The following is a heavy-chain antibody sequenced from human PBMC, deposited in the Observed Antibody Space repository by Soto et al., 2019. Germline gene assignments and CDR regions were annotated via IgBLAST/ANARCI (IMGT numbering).Heavy chain of an antibody. Sequence: QVQLVQSGAEVKPPGASVKVSCKASGYTFTGHYMHWVRQVSGRRLEFLGWLKPDNGGTYYAPRFQGRVTFTRDTSNTTAYMEMSGLHPDDTAVYFCARDLCPLGSGSPCPTFGMDLWGQGTTVAVSS. D-gene: IGHD3-10*01. CDR2: LKPDNGGT. CDR1: GYTFTGHY. J-gene: IGHJ6*02. CDR3: ARDLCPLGSGSPCPTFGMDL. V-gene: IGHV1-2*02.